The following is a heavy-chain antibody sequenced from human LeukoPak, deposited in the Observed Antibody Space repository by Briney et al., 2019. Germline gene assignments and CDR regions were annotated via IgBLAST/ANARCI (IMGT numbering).Heavy chain of an antibody. D-gene: IGHD4-11*01. J-gene: IGHJ5*02. CDR1: GYTFTGYY. Sequence: ASVKVSCKASGYTFTGYYMHWVRQAPGQGLEWMGWINPNSGGTNYAQKFQGRVTMTRDTSISTAYMELSRLRSDDTAVYYCASDGVDYSNYEGVWFDPWGQGTLVTVSS. V-gene: IGHV1-2*02. CDR3: ASDGVDYSNYEGVWFDP. CDR2: INPNSGGT.